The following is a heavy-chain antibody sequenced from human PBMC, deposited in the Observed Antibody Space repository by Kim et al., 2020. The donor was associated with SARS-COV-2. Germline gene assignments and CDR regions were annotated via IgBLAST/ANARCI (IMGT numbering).Heavy chain of an antibody. J-gene: IGHJ6*02. Sequence: SLKSRVTISVDTSKNQFSLKLSSVTAADTAVYYCAREVFYYGSGGYMDVWGQGTTVTVSS. D-gene: IGHD3-10*01. V-gene: IGHV4-39*07. CDR3: AREVFYYGSGGYMDV.